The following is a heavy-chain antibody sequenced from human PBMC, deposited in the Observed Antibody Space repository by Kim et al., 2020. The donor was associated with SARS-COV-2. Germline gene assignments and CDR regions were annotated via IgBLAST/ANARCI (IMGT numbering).Heavy chain of an antibody. V-gene: IGHV3-66*01. Sequence: GGSLRLSCAASGFTVSSNYMSWVRQAPGKGLEWVSVIYSGGSTYYADFVKGRFTISRDNSKNTLYLQMNSLRPEDTAVYYCTRGSSSSNYYYGLDVWGQGTTVTVSS. CDR2: IYSGGST. CDR3: TRGSSSSNYYYGLDV. J-gene: IGHJ6*02. D-gene: IGHD6-13*01. CDR1: GFTVSSNY.